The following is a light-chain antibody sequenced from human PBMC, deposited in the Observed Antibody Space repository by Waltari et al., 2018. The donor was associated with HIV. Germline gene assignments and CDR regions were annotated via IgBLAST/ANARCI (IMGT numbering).Light chain of an antibody. CDR3: CSYAGTYV. V-gene: IGLV2-11*01. J-gene: IGLJ1*01. Sequence: QSALTQPRSVTGSPGQSVTISCTGTSSDIGTYNYVSWYQQHPAKAPKLMIYDVGQRPAGVPDRFSGSKSGNTASLTISGLQAEDEADYYCCSYAGTYVFGTGTKVTVL. CDR2: DVG. CDR1: SSDIGTYNY.